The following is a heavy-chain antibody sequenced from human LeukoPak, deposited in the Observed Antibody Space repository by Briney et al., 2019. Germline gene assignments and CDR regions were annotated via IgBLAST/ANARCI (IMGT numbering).Heavy chain of an antibody. Sequence: SETLSLTCTVSGGSISSYYWSWIRKPPGKGLEWIGYIYYSGSTNYNPSLKSRVTISVDTSKNQFSLKLSSVTAADTAVYYCARERDSSGYYPNHFDYWGQGTLVTVSS. V-gene: IGHV4-59*01. J-gene: IGHJ4*02. CDR3: ARERDSSGYYPNHFDY. CDR2: IYYSGST. D-gene: IGHD3-22*01. CDR1: GGSISSYY.